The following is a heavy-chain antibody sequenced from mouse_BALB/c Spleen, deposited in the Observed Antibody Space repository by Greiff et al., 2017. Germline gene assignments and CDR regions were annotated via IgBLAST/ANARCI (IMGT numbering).Heavy chain of an antibody. CDR3: ARMTPYYAMDY. J-gene: IGHJ4*01. V-gene: IGHV1-87*01. CDR1: GYTFTSYW. CDR2: IYPGDGDT. Sequence: VKLQESGAELARPGASVKLSCKASGYTFTSYWMQWVKQRPGQGLEWIGAIYPGDGDTRYTQKFKGKATLTADKSSSTAYMQLSSLASEDSAVYYCARMTPYYAMDYWGQGTSVTVSS.